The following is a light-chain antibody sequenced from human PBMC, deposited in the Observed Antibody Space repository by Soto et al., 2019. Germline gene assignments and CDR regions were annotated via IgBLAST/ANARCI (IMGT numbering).Light chain of an antibody. Sequence: QSVLTQPPSASGSPGQSVTISCTGTSSDVGGYNYVSWYQQHPGKAPKLMIYAVSKRPSGVPDRFSGSKSGNTASLTVYGLHAENEADYYCSSNAGSNNLVFGTGTKVTV. CDR2: AVS. CDR3: SSNAGSNNLV. V-gene: IGLV2-8*01. J-gene: IGLJ1*01. CDR1: SSDVGGYNY.